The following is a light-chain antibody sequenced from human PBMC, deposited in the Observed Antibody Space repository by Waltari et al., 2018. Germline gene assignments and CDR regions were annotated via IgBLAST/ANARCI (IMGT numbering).Light chain of an antibody. V-gene: IGLV1-44*01. CDR3: AVWDDSLYGEV. CDR2: SHD. CDR1: NSNIGSNA. J-gene: IGLJ2*01. Sequence: QSVLTQPPSVSGTPGQRVTISCSGSNSNIGSNAVNWYQQVPGSAPKLLIYSHDKRRSDVPYLCYGAKSGTSASLDISGLQSEYDSYYFCAVWDDSLYGEVFGGGTKLTVL.